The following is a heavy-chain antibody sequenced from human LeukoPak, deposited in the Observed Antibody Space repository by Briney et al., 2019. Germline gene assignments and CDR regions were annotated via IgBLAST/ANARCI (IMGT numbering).Heavy chain of an antibody. V-gene: IGHV3-11*01. CDR1: GFTFSDYY. CDR2: ISSSGSTI. CDR3: AKGGYSSGWYSDRGGHFDY. J-gene: IGHJ4*02. D-gene: IGHD6-19*01. Sequence: GGSLRLSCAASGFTFSDYYMSWIRQAPGEGLEWVSYISSSGSTIYYADSVKGRFTISRDNSKNTLYLQMNSLRAEDTAVYYCAKGGYSSGWYSDRGGHFDYWGQGTLVTVSS.